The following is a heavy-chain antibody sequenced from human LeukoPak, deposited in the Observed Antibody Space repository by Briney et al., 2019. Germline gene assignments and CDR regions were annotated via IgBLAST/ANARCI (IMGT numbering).Heavy chain of an antibody. CDR2: ISSSSSYI. CDR3: ARGYCSSTSCYFYYFDY. V-gene: IGHV3-21*01. CDR1: GFTFSSYS. J-gene: IGHJ4*02. D-gene: IGHD2-2*01. Sequence: PGGSLRLSCAASGFTFSSYSMNWVRQAPGKGLEWVSSISSSSSYIYYADSVKGRFTISRDNAKNSLYLQMNSLRAEDTAVYYCARGYCSSTSCYFYYFDYWGQGTLVTVSS.